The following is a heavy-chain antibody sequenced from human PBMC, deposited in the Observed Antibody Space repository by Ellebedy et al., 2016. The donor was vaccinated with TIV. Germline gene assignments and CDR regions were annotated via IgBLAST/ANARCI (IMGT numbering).Heavy chain of an antibody. J-gene: IGHJ6*02. CDR1: GFTFSDYY. Sequence: GESLKISCAASGFTFSDYYMSWIRQAPGKGLEWVSYISSSGSTIYYADSVKGRFTISRDNAKNSLYLQMNSLRAEDTAVYYCARDRGEWLRHNGMDVWGQGTTVTVSS. CDR3: ARDRGEWLRHNGMDV. V-gene: IGHV3-11*01. D-gene: IGHD3-10*01. CDR2: ISSSGSTI.